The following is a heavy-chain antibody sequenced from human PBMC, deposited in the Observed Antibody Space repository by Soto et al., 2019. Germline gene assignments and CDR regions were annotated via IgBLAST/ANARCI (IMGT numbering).Heavy chain of an antibody. D-gene: IGHD2-21*01. CDR1: GYSFTDYF. V-gene: IGHV1-46*01. CDR3: ASLIGVDVLRDY. Sequence: QVQLVQSGAEVRKPGASVKVSCKASGYSFTDYFVHWVRQAPGQGPEWMGIINPDGGTPGYAQKFQCRVTLSSDESTNTLYMELRGLTSDDTAVFYCASLIGVDVLRDYWGQGTRVTVSS. CDR2: INPDGGTP. J-gene: IGHJ4*02.